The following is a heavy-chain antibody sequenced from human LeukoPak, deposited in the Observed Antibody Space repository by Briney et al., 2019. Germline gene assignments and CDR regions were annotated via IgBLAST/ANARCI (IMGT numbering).Heavy chain of an antibody. CDR2: INSDGGST. J-gene: IGHJ4*02. V-gene: IGHV3-74*01. CDR3: VRGGGYSYGPGDH. CDR1: GFTFSGYW. D-gene: IGHD5-18*01. Sequence: GGSLRLSCAASGFTFSGYWMHWVRQAPGKGLVWVSRINSDGGSTTYADSVKGRFTISRDNAKNTLYLQMNSLRAEDTAVYYCVRGGGYSYGPGDHWGQGTLVTVSS.